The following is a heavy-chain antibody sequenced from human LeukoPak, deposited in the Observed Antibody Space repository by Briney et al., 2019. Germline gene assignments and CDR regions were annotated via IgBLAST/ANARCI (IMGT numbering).Heavy chain of an antibody. CDR2: MNPNSGNT. Sequence: GASVKVSCKASGYTFTGYYMHWVRQATGQGLEWMGWMNPNSGNTGYAQKFQGRVTMTRNTSISTAYMELSSLRSEDTAVYYCAKDFLDAFDIWGQGTMVTVSS. J-gene: IGHJ3*02. V-gene: IGHV1-8*02. CDR3: AKDFLDAFDI. CDR1: GYTFTGYY.